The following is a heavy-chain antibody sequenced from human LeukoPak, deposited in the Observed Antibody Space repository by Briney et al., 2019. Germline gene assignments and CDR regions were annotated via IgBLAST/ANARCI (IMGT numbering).Heavy chain of an antibody. V-gene: IGHV4-30-4*01. D-gene: IGHD1-26*01. CDR1: GGSISSGDYY. Sequence: SETLSLTCTVSGGSISSGDYYCSWIRQPPGKGLEWIGYIYYSGSTYYNPSLKSRVTISVDTSKNQFSLKLSSVTAADTAVYYCARAGIVGATGIDYWGQGTLVTVSS. J-gene: IGHJ4*02. CDR3: ARAGIVGATGIDY. CDR2: IYYSGST.